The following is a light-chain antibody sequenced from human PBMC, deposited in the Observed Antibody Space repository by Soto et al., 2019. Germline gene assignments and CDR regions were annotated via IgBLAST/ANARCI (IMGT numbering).Light chain of an antibody. Sequence: EIVLTQSPGTLSLSPGERATLSCRASQSISSSYLAWYQQKPGQAPRLLIYRASTRATGIPARFSGSGSGTEFTLTISSLQSEDFAVYYCQHYNNWPPWTFGQWTKVEIK. CDR2: RAS. J-gene: IGKJ1*01. V-gene: IGKV3-15*01. CDR3: QHYNNWPPWT. CDR1: QSISSSY.